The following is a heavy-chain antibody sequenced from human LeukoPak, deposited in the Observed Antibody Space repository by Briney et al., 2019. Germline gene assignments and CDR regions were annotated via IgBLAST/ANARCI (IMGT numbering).Heavy chain of an antibody. Sequence: PSETLPLTCTVSSGSISSYYWSWIRQPPGQGLEWIGYIYYTGSTNYNPSLESRVTISVDTSKNQFSLKLSSVTAADTAVYYCARLAYRGPAVADFDYWGQGTLVTVSS. J-gene: IGHJ4*02. CDR1: SGSISSYY. D-gene: IGHD6-19*01. CDR3: ARLAYRGPAVADFDY. V-gene: IGHV4-59*08. CDR2: IYYTGST.